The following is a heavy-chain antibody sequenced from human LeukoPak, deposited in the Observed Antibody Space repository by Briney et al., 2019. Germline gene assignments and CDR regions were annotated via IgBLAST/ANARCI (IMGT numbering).Heavy chain of an antibody. CDR3: ARRYPNWGSGPAYWYFDL. CDR1: GGSISSYY. V-gene: IGHV4-4*09. Sequence: PSETLSLTCTVSGGSISSYYWSWIRQPPGKGLEWIGYTYTSGSTNYNPSLKSRVTISVDTSKNQFSLKLSSVTAADTAVYYCARRYPNWGSGPAYWYFDLWGRGTLVTVSS. J-gene: IGHJ2*01. D-gene: IGHD7-27*01. CDR2: TYTSGST.